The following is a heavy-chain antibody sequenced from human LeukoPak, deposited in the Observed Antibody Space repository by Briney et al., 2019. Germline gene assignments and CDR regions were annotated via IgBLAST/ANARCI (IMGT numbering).Heavy chain of an antibody. CDR1: GYTFTSYG. D-gene: IGHD3-10*01. Sequence: ASVKVSCKASGYTFTSYGISWVRQAPGQGLEWMGWISAYNGNTNYAQKLQGRVTMTTDTSTSTAYMELRSLRSDDTAVYYCARDMVRGVIRGLFDYWGQGTLVTVSS. CDR3: ARDMVRGVIRGLFDY. J-gene: IGHJ4*02. CDR2: ISAYNGNT. V-gene: IGHV1-18*01.